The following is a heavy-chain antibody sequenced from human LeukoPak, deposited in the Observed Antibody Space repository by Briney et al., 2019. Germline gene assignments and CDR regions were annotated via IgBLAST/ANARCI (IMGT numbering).Heavy chain of an antibody. CDR2: INPSGGST. CDR3: ARAALRCSSTSCYIGY. J-gene: IGHJ4*02. V-gene: IGHV1-46*01. D-gene: IGHD2-2*02. CDR1: GYTFTSYY. Sequence: ASVKVSCKASGYTFTSYYMHWVRQAPGQGPEWMGIINPSGGSTSYAQKFQGRVTMTRDTSISTAYMELSRLRSDDTAVYYCARAALRCSSTSCYIGYWGQGTLVTVSS.